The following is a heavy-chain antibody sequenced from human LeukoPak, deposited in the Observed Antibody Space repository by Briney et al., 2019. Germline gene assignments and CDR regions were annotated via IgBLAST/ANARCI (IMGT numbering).Heavy chain of an antibody. CDR3: ARLDYYDSSGYHEIIDY. CDR1: GYTFTSYY. Sequence: ASVKVSCKASGYTFTSYYIHWVRLAPGQGFEWMAIINPSDGRTTYSQRFQGRVTMTTDTSTSTAYMELRSLRSDDTAVYYCARLDYYDSSGYHEIIDYWGQGTLVTVSS. J-gene: IGHJ4*02. D-gene: IGHD3-22*01. V-gene: IGHV1-46*01. CDR2: INPSDGRT.